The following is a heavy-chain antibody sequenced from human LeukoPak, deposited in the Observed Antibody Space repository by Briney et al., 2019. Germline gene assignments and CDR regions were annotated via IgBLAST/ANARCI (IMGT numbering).Heavy chain of an antibody. CDR1: GFTFSSYG. J-gene: IGHJ4*02. Sequence: PGGSLRLSCAASGFTFSSYGMSWVRQAPGKGLEWIGSIYYRGSTYYNPSLKSRVTLSVDTSKNQFSLKLSSVTAADTAVYYCARQVTWLYYFDFWGQGTLVTVSS. CDR2: IYYRGST. V-gene: IGHV4-39*01. D-gene: IGHD5-12*01. CDR3: ARQVTWLYYFDF.